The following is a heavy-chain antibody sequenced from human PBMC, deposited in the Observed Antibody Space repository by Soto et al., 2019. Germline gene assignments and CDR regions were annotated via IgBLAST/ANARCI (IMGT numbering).Heavy chain of an antibody. CDR3: ARAFFYQGSDSRGYSFDAFDF. CDR1: GYTFTSSG. Sequence: QVPLVQSGAEVKKPGASVKVSCKASGYTFTSSGMSWVRQAPGQGLEWMGWISAHTGSSEYAQRFKCRVTMTTDRSTSTAYMELRSLRSDDTAVYYCARAFFYQGSDSRGYSFDAFDFWGPGTLVTVSS. V-gene: IGHV1-18*01. J-gene: IGHJ3*01. D-gene: IGHD3-22*01. CDR2: ISAHTGSS.